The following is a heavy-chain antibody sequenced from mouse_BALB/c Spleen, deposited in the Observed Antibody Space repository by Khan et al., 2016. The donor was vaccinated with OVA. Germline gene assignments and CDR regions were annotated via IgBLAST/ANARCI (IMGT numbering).Heavy chain of an antibody. Sequence: VQLKESGPGLVKPSQSLSLTCTVTGYSITSDYAWNWIRQFPGNKLEWMGYISSTGGTSYNPSLKSRISITRDTSKNQFFLQLKSVTAEDTATYYGASSLYYSYGYALDCWGRGTLVTVSS. V-gene: IGHV3-2*02. CDR2: ISSTGGT. CDR1: GYSITSDYA. J-gene: IGHJ4*01. CDR3: ASSLYYSYGYALDC. D-gene: IGHD2-14*01.